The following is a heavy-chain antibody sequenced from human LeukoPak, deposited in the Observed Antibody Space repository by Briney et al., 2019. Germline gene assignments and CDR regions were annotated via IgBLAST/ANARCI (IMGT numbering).Heavy chain of an antibody. D-gene: IGHD3-10*01. V-gene: IGHV3-21*04. J-gene: IGHJ3*02. CDR2: ISSSSSYI. CDR3: ARHYYGSGSYYIPDAFDI. CDR1: GFTFSSYS. Sequence: GGSLRLSCAASGFTFSSYSMNWVRQAPGKGLEWVSSISSSSSYIYYADSVKGRFTISRDNAKNSLYLQMNSLRAEDTAVYYCARHYYGSGSYYIPDAFDIWGQGTMVTVSS.